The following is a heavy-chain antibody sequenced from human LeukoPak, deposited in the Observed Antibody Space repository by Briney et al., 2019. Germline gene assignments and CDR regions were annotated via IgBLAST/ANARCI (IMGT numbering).Heavy chain of an antibody. V-gene: IGHV3-21*01. CDR3: ARDHEAAASGMDV. J-gene: IGHJ6*04. D-gene: IGHD6-13*01. Sequence: GGSLRLSCAASGFTFSSYSMNWVSQAPGKGLEWVSSISSSSSYIYYADSVKGRFTISRDNAKNSLYLQMNSLRAEDTAVYYCARDHEAAASGMDVWGKGTTVTVSS. CDR1: GFTFSSYS. CDR2: ISSSSSYI.